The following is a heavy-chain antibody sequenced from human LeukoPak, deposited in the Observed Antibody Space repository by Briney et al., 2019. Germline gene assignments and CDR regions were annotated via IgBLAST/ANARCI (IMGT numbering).Heavy chain of an antibody. CDR1: GGSISSSSYY. Sequence: SETLSLTCTVSGGSISSSSYYWGWIRQPPGKGLEWIGSIYYSGSTYYNPSLKSRVTISVDTSKNQFSLKLSSVTAADTAVYYCARQGGSKYQLLTAFDIWGQGTMVTVSS. CDR3: ARQGGSKYQLLTAFDI. CDR2: IYYSGST. V-gene: IGHV4-39*01. J-gene: IGHJ3*02. D-gene: IGHD2-2*01.